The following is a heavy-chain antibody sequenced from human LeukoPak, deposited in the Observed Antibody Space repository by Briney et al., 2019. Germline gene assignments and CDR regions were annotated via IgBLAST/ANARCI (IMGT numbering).Heavy chain of an antibody. CDR3: ARRGSSGWLFDY. J-gene: IGHJ4*02. CDR1: GYTFTGYY. CDR2: INPNSGGT. Sequence: ASVKVSCKASGYTFTGYYMHWLRQSPGQGLEWMGRINPNSGGTTYAQKFQGRVTMTRDTSISTAYMELSRLRSDDTAVYYCARRGSSGWLFDYWGQGTLVTVSS. V-gene: IGHV1-2*06. D-gene: IGHD6-19*01.